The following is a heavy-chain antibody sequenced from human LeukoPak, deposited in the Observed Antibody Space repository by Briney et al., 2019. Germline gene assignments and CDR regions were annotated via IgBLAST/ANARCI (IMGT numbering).Heavy chain of an antibody. CDR1: GYTFTSYG. CDR3: ARVGDVLRYFDWLLESNWFDP. V-gene: IGHV1-18*01. J-gene: IGHJ5*02. CDR2: ISAYNGNT. Sequence: ASVKVSCKASGYTFTSYGISWVRQAPGQGLEWMGWISAYNGNTNYAQKLRGRVTMTTDTSTSTAYMELRSLRSDDTAVYYCARVGDVLRYFDWLLESNWFDPWGQGTLVTVSS. D-gene: IGHD3-9*01.